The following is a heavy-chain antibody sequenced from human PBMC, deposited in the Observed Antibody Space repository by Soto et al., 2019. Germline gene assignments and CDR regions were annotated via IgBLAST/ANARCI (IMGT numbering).Heavy chain of an antibody. CDR3: ARDTVVVVAAMVSGINFDY. Sequence: ASVKVSCKASGYTFTSYGISWVRQAPGQGLEWMGWISAYNGNTNYAQKLQGRVTMTTDTSTSTAYMELRSLRSDDTAVYYCARDTVVVVAAMVSGINFDYWGQGTLVTVSS. D-gene: IGHD2-15*01. CDR1: GYTFTSYG. J-gene: IGHJ4*02. V-gene: IGHV1-18*01. CDR2: ISAYNGNT.